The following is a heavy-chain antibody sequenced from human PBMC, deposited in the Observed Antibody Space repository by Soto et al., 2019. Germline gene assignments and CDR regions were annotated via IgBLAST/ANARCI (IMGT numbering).Heavy chain of an antibody. CDR1: GGSISSGGYY. Sequence: SETLSLTCTVSGGSISSGGYYWSWIRQHPGKGLEWIGYIYYSGSTYYNPSLKSRVTISVDTSKNQFSLKLSSVTAADTAVYYCARGGGGSGSHWRYYFDYWGQGTLVTVSS. V-gene: IGHV4-31*03. CDR2: IYYSGST. D-gene: IGHD1-26*01. J-gene: IGHJ4*02. CDR3: ARGGGGSGSHWRYYFDY.